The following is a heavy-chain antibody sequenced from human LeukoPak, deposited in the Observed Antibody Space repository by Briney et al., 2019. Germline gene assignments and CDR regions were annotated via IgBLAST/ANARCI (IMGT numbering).Heavy chain of an antibody. D-gene: IGHD3-10*01. J-gene: IGHJ6*02. V-gene: IGHV1-69*04. CDR2: IIPILGIA. CDR3: ARETGTSSYYYGMDV. CDR1: GGTFSSYA. Sequence: SVKVSCKASGGTFSSYAISWVRQAPGQGLEWMGRIIPILGIANYAQRFQGRVTITADKSTSTAYMELSSPRSEDTAVYYCARETGTSSYYYGMDVWGQGTTVTVSS.